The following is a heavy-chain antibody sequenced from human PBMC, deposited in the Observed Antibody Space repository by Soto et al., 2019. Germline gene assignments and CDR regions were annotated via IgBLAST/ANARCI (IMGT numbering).Heavy chain of an antibody. CDR2: IYYSGST. CDR1: GGSISSYY. J-gene: IGHJ4*02. D-gene: IGHD6-13*01. V-gene: IGHV4-59*01. CDR3: ARVGSSWQPYYFDY. Sequence: TSETLSLTCTVSGGSISSYYWSWIRQPPGKGLEWIGYIYYSGSTNYNPSLKSRVTISVDTSKNQFSLKLSSVTAADTAVYYCARVGSSWQPYYFDYWGQGTLVTVSS.